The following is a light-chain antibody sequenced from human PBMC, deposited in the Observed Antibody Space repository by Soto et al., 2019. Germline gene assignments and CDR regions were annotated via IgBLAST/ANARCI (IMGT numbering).Light chain of an antibody. V-gene: IGKV1-27*01. Sequence: DIQMTQSPSSLSASVGDRVSITCRASQGISNSLAWYQQKAGKRPDRLMYGASTLQSGVPSRFSGSRSGTEFTLTISSLQPEDVATYYWQNYNSAPRTFGQGTKVYI. CDR3: QNYNSAPRT. CDR1: QGISNS. CDR2: GAS. J-gene: IGKJ1*01.